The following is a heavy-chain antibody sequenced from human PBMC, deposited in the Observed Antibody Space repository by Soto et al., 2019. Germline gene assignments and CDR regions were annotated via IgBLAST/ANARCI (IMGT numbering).Heavy chain of an antibody. Sequence: EVQLLESGGGLVQPGGSLRLSCAASGFTFSSYAMTWVRQAPGKGLEWVSAIRGSGISTYYADSVKGRFTISRDNSKNTLYLQMNRLRAEDTAVYDCAKEDAVSSGWATIDYWGQGTLVTVSS. CDR2: IRGSGIST. D-gene: IGHD6-19*01. J-gene: IGHJ4*02. CDR3: AKEDAVSSGWATIDY. V-gene: IGHV3-23*01. CDR1: GFTFSSYA.